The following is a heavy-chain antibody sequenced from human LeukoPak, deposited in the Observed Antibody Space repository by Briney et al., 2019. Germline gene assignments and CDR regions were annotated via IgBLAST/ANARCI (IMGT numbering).Heavy chain of an antibody. Sequence: AGGSLRLSCAASGVTFNSYALSWVRQAPGKGLEWVSAISDGGGSTYYADSVKGRFTIYRDNSKNTVYVQMNSLRVEDTVVYYCAKDLDGYGGLRGDAFDIWGQGTMAIVSS. CDR1: GVTFNSYA. CDR2: ISDGGGST. CDR3: AKDLDGYGGLRGDAFDI. J-gene: IGHJ3*02. D-gene: IGHD5-24*01. V-gene: IGHV3-23*01.